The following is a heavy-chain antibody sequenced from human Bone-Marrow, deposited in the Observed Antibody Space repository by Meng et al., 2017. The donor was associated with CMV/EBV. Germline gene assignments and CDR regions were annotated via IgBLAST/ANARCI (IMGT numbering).Heavy chain of an antibody. CDR1: GFIVSSNY. V-gene: IGHV3-53*01. CDR2: IYSGGST. Sequence: GESLKISCAASGFIVSSNYISWVREAPGKGLEWASVIYSGGSTYYADSVKGRFTISRDNSKNTLYLQMNSLRAEDTAVYYCARLDSSGRVVDYWGQGTLVTVSS. J-gene: IGHJ4*02. CDR3: ARLDSSGRVVDY. D-gene: IGHD3-22*01.